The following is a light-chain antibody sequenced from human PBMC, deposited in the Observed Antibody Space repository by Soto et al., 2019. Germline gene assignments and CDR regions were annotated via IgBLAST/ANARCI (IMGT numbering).Light chain of an antibody. Sequence: EIGMAQSPATLSVSPGERATLTCRASQSISSNLAWYQQKPGQAPRLLIYGASTRATGIPARFSGSGSGTEFTLTIYSLQSEDFAVYYCQQYNIWPIPFGQGTRLEI. J-gene: IGKJ5*01. CDR1: QSISSN. CDR2: GAS. CDR3: QQYNIWPIP. V-gene: IGKV3-15*01.